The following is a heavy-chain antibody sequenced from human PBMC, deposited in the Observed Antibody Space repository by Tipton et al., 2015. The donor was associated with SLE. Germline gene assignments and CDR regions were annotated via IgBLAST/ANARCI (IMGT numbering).Heavy chain of an antibody. Sequence: TLSLTCTVSGDSINSGAYYWAWIRQHPGKGLEWIGYIYYSGTTHYNPSLKSRLTMSVDTSKNQFSLKLTSVTAADTAVYYCAREDLESFVLDPWGQGTLVTVSS. D-gene: IGHD1-1*01. V-gene: IGHV4-31*03. CDR1: GDSINSGAYY. CDR3: AREDLESFVLDP. CDR2: IYYSGTT. J-gene: IGHJ5*02.